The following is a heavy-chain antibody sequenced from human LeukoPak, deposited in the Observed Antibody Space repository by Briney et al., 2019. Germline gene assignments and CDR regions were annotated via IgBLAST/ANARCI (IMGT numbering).Heavy chain of an antibody. CDR2: IYYSGST. Sequence: SETLSLTCTVSGGSISSYYWSWIRQPPGKGLEWIGYIYYSGSTNYKPSLKSRVTISVDTSKNQFSLKLNSVTAADTAVYYCARVGSGGAWFDFWGQGTLVPVSS. V-gene: IGHV4-59*01. CDR3: ARVGSGGAWFDF. J-gene: IGHJ4*02. D-gene: IGHD6-19*01. CDR1: GGSISSYY.